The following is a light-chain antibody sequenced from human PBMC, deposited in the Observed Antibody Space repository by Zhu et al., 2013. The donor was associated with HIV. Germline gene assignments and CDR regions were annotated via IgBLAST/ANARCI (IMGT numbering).Light chain of an antibody. Sequence: LTQSPGTLSLSPGQRVTLSCRTSQSVSSRSLAWYQQKAGQGPRLLIFGSSTRATGIPDRFSGSGSGTDFTLTISRLDPEDFAVYYCQQYYDSPYSFGQGTKLEI. CDR3: QQYYDSPYS. CDR2: GSS. J-gene: IGKJ2*03. CDR1: QSVSSRS. V-gene: IGKV3-20*01.